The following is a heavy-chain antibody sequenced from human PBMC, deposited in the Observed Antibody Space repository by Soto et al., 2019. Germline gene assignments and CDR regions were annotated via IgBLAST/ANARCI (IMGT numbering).Heavy chain of an antibody. D-gene: IGHD2-21*02. J-gene: IGHJ6*02. V-gene: IGHV4-30-4*08. CDR1: GGTSVSRDYH. Sequence: QIKPHTNTVSGGTSVSRDYHWTWIRQTPGKGLEWIGYVYYTGSTNYNPSLKSRVTMSVDTSKNQFSLKLSSVTAADTAVYYCARVCGGDCHYGMDVWGQGTTVTVSS. CDR2: VYYTGST. CDR3: ARVCGGDCHYGMDV.